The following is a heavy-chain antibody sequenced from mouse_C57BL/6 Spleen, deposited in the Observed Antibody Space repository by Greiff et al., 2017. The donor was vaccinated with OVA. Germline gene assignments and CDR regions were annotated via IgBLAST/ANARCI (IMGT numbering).Heavy chain of an antibody. CDR1: GYAFSSSW. J-gene: IGHJ4*01. V-gene: IGHV1-82*01. Sequence: VQLQQSGPELVKPGASVKISCTASGYAFSSSWMNWVKQRPGQGLEWIGRIYPGDGDTNYNGKFKGKATLTADKSSSTAYMQLSSLTSEDSAVYFCARSGGTRAMDDWGQGTSVTVSS. D-gene: IGHD4-1*01. CDR2: IYPGDGDT. CDR3: ARSGGTRAMDD.